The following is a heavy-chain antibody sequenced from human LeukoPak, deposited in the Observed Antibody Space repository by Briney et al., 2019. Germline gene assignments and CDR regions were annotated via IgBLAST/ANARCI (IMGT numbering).Heavy chain of an antibody. CDR2: ISGSGDGT. J-gene: IGHJ4*02. V-gene: IGHV3-23*01. CDR3: AKVFEEMTTTNYYFDY. Sequence: GGSLRLSCAASGFTVSSNEMSWVRQAPGKGLEWVSAISGSGDGTYYADSVKGRFTISRDNSKNTLYLQMNILRAEDTAVYYCAKVFEEMTTTNYYFDYWGQGTLVTVSS. D-gene: IGHD5-24*01. CDR1: GFTVSSNE.